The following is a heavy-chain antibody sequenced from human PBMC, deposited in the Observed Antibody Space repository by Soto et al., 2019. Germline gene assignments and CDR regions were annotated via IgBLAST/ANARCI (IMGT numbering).Heavy chain of an antibody. CDR1: GFTFSSYA. V-gene: IGHV3-23*01. D-gene: IGHD5-18*01. J-gene: IGHJ6*02. CDR2: ISGSGGST. Sequence: EVQLLESGGGLVQPGGSLRLSCAASGFTFSSYAMSWVRQAPGKGLEWVSAISGSGGSTYYADSVKGRFTISRDNSKNTLYLQMNSLRAEDTAVYSCAKGTLGRDTAAYYYYGMDVWGQGTTVTVSS. CDR3: AKGTLGRDTAAYYYYGMDV.